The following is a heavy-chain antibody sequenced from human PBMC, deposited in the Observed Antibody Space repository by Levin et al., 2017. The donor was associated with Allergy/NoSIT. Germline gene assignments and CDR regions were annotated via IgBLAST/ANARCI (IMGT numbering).Heavy chain of an antibody. CDR3: ARIVGANYRWFDP. J-gene: IGHJ5*02. Sequence: GESLKISCKASGYTFTSYGISWVRQAPGQGLEWMGWISTYNDNTNYAQNLQDRVTMTTDTSSSTAYMELRSLRSDDTAVYYCARIVGANYRWFDPWGQGTLVTVSS. CDR2: ISTYNDNT. CDR1: GYTFTSYG. V-gene: IGHV1-18*01. D-gene: IGHD1-26*01.